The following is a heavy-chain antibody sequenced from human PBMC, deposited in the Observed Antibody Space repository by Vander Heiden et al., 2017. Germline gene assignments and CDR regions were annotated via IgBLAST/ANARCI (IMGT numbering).Heavy chain of an antibody. V-gene: IGHV3-48*02. CDR2: ISSGGSTI. D-gene: IGHD6-19*01. J-gene: IGHJ4*02. CDR3: ARDLVSSVWGYLRSFDY. CDR1: GFTFNKYR. Sequence: EVQLVESGGGLVQPGGSLRLSCAASGFTFNKYRMHWVRQAPGKGLEWVSYISSGGSTIYYADSVKGRFTISRDNAKNSLYLQMSSLRDEDTAVYYCARDLVSSVWGYLRSFDYWGQGTLVTVSS.